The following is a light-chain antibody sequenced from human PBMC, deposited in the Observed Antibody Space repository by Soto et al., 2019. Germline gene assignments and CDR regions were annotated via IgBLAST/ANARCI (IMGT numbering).Light chain of an antibody. CDR2: GAS. V-gene: IGKV3-20*01. J-gene: IGKJ1*01. CDR1: QTVSPIY. Sequence: PSPGTVSFYQGAIATLSCRASQTVSPIYLAWYKQKPVQAPRLLIYGASSRATGIPDRFSESGPGTDLTLSLRCLESEDGAVYECQEYGSSRWTFGQGTKVEI. CDR3: QEYGSSRWT.